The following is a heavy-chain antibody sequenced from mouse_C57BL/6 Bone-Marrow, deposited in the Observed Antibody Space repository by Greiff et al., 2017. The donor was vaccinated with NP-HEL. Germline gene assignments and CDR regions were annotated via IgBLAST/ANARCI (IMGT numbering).Heavy chain of an antibody. Sequence: EVKLMESGGGLVQPGGSMKLSCVASGFTFSNYWMNWVRQSPEKGLEWVAQIRLKSDNYATHYAESVKGRFTISRDDSKSSVYLQMNNLRAEDTGIYYCTADYGKDYAMDYWGQGTSVTVSS. D-gene: IGHD1-1*01. CDR2: IRLKSDNYAT. CDR3: TADYGKDYAMDY. CDR1: GFTFSNYW. J-gene: IGHJ4*01. V-gene: IGHV6-3*01.